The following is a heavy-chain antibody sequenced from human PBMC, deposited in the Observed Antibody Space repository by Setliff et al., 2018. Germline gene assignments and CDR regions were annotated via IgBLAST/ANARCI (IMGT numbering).Heavy chain of an antibody. D-gene: IGHD3-10*01. CDR1: GFTFSSYA. Sequence: PGGSLRLSCAASGFTFSSYAMSWVRQAPGKGLEWVSAISGSGGSTYYADSVKGRFTISRDNSKNSLYLQMNSLRTEDTAVYYCARGNYGSGSPVYVWFDPWGQGTLVTVSS. J-gene: IGHJ5*02. CDR2: ISGSGGST. CDR3: ARGNYGSGSPVYVWFDP. V-gene: IGHV3-23*01.